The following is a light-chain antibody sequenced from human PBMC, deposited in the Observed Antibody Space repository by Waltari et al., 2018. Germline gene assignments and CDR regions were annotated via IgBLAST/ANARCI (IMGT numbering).Light chain of an antibody. CDR2: EVN. CDR1: SSDVGGYNY. Sequence: QSALTQPPSASGSPGQSVTISCTGTSSDVGGYNYVSWYQQHPGKAPRLMIYEVNKRPSGCPVRFSGSNSGNTASRTVSGRQAEDEADYYCSSYAGSNNLVVFGGGTKLTVL. J-gene: IGLJ2*01. V-gene: IGLV2-8*01. CDR3: SSYAGSNNLVV.